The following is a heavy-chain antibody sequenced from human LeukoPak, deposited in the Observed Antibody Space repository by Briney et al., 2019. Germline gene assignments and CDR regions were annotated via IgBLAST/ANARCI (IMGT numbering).Heavy chain of an antibody. V-gene: IGHV3-30*02. CDR1: GFTFSSYG. J-gene: IGHJ3*02. CDR2: IRYDGSNK. Sequence: GGSLRLSCAASGFTFSSYGMHWVRQAPGKGLEWVAFIRYDGSNKYYADSVKGRFTISRDNSKNTLYLQMNSLRAEDTAVYYCAKERGWTAAFDIWAKGQWSPSLQ. D-gene: IGHD6-19*01. CDR3: AKERGWTAAFDI.